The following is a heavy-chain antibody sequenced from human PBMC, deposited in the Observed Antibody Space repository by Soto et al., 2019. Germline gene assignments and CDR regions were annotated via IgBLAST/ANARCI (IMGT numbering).Heavy chain of an antibody. CDR3: ATDDY. V-gene: IGHV4-34*11. J-gene: IGHJ4*02. Sequence: SETLSLTCAVYGASFSDYYWSWIRQPPGKGLEWIGYIYYSGSTNYNPSLKSRVTISVDTSKNQFSLKLSSVTAADTAVYYCATDDYWGQGTLVTVSS. CDR2: IYYSGST. CDR1: GASFSDYY.